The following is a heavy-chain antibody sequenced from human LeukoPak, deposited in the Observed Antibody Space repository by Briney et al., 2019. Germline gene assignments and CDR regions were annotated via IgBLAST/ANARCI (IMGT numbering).Heavy chain of an antibody. D-gene: IGHD6-6*01. CDR2: ISSSGSTI. J-gene: IGHJ4*02. V-gene: IGHV3-48*03. Sequence: GGSLRLSCAASGFTFSSYEMNWVRQAPGKGLEWVSYISSSGSTIYYADSVKGRFTISRDNSKNTLHLQMNSLRTEDTAVYYCANRGSSISLRWGQGTLVTVSS. CDR3: ANRGSSISLR. CDR1: GFTFSSYE.